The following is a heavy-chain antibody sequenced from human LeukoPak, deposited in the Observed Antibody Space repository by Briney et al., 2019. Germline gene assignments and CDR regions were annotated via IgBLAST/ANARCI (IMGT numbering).Heavy chain of an antibody. D-gene: IGHD5-24*01. Sequence: SQTLSLTCTVSGGSISSLSYYWRWLRQPAGKGLEWIERIYNSGSTNYNPSLKSRVTISVDTSKNQFSLKLSSVTAADTAVYYCARDGYNENEYYFDYWGQGTLVTVSS. CDR3: ARDGYNENEYYFDY. CDR1: GGSISSLSYY. J-gene: IGHJ4*02. V-gene: IGHV4-61*02. CDR2: IYNSGST.